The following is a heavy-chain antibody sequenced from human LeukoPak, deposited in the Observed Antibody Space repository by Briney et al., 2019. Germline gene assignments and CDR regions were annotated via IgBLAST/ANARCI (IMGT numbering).Heavy chain of an antibody. V-gene: IGHV1-18*01. J-gene: IGHJ4*02. D-gene: IGHD1-26*01. CDR1: GYTFTSYG. Sequence: ASVKVSCKASGYTFTSYGISWVRQAPGQGLEWMGWISAYNGNTNYAQKLQGRVTMTTDTSTSTAYMELRSLRSDDTPVYYCARDGNGIVGATSIDYWGQGTLVTVSS. CDR2: ISAYNGNT. CDR3: ARDGNGIVGATSIDY.